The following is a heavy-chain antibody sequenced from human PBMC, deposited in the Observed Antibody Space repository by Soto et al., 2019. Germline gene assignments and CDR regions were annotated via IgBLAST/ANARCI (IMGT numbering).Heavy chain of an antibody. D-gene: IGHD2-15*01. CDR3: TTDLWRIAVVVGSTGYFNP. Sequence: VESLRVCWGAAGCTCVDAWGSWVRQAPGKGLDWVGRIKSKSDGGTTEYAGPVRGRFTISRDDSKNTLYLQMNSLKTEDTAVYYCTTDLWRIAVVVGSTGYFNPWGQGTPVTLSS. CDR2: IKSKSDGGTT. J-gene: IGHJ5*02. V-gene: IGHV3-15*01. CDR1: GCTCVDAW.